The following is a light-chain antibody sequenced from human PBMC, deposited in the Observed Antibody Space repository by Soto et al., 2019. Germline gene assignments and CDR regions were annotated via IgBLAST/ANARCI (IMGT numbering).Light chain of an antibody. J-gene: IGKJ3*01. CDR3: QQRYSPTFA. CDR1: QSVSTY. V-gene: IGKV1-39*01. CDR2: AAS. Sequence: DIQMTHSPSSLSASVGDRVTITCRASQSVSTYLNWYQQRLGEAPKLLSYAASTLQRGVPSRFSAIGSGTDGTLTISSLKKEDVGTYYCQQRYSPTFAFGPGTKVDI.